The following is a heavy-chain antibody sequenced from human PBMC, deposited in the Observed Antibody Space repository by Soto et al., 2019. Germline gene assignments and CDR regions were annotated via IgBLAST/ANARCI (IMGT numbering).Heavy chain of an antibody. Sequence: GASVKVSCKASGGTFSSYAISWVRQAPGQGLEWMGGIIPIFGTANYAQKYQGRVTITADETTSTAYMELSSLRSEDTAVYYCARTPRTRCSSTSCSGGFDYWGQGTLVTVSS. D-gene: IGHD2-2*01. CDR3: ARTPRTRCSSTSCSGGFDY. CDR1: GGTFSSYA. V-gene: IGHV1-69*13. J-gene: IGHJ4*02. CDR2: IIPIFGTA.